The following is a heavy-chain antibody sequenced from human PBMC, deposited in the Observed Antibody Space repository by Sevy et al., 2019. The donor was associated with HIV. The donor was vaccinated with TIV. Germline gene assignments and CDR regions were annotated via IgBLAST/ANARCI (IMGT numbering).Heavy chain of an antibody. CDR2: IKADGSDK. V-gene: IGHV3-7*01. D-gene: IGHD3-16*01. J-gene: IGHJ4*02. Sequence: GGSLRLSCAASGFTFSANWMNWVRQAPGKGLEWVANIKADGSDKHYVDSVEGRFTISIANAKNFRFLQMNSLRVEDTAVYYCAHETFGRFESWGQGTLVTVSS. CDR1: GFTFSANW. CDR3: AHETFGRFES.